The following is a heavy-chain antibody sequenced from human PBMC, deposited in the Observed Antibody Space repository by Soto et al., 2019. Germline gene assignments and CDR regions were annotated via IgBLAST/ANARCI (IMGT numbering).Heavy chain of an antibody. V-gene: IGHV4-59*01. CDR1: GGSISSYY. J-gene: IGHJ6*02. CDR3: ARDRPPYGMDV. CDR2: IYYSGST. Sequence: SETLSLTCTVSGGSISSYYWSWIRQPPGKGLEWIGYIYYSGSTNYNPSLKSRVTISVDTSKNQFSLKLSSVTAADTAVYYCARDRPPYGMDVWGQGTTVPVSS.